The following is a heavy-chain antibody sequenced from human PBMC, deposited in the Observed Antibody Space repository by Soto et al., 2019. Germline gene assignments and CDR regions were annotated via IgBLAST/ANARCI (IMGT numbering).Heavy chain of an antibody. CDR3: AKGGEVGGVLGDH. J-gene: IGHJ4*02. D-gene: IGHD1-26*01. V-gene: IGHV3-30*18. CDR2: ISYDGSYQ. CDR1: GFAFNKFG. Sequence: QAQLVESGGGVVRPGTSLRLSCEASGFAFNKFGMHWVRQAPGKGLEWVAFISYDGSYQYYADSVQGRLTITRDNSMNTLNMQLNSLRREDTAVYYCAKGGEVGGVLGDHWGQGTLVTVSS.